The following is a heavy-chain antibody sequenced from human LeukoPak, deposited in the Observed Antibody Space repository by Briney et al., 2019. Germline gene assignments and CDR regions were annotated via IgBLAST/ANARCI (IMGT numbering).Heavy chain of an antibody. D-gene: IGHD6-19*01. CDR2: IYYSGNT. CDR1: GYSISSNW. CDR3: ARNQAVAASRGAFDF. V-gene: IGHV4-28*01. J-gene: IGHJ3*01. Sequence: SGTLSLTCAVSGYSISSNWRAWIRQPPGKGLECIGYIYYSGNTSYNAYNPSLAGRVTMTVDTSKNQFSLKLDSVTEIDTAMYYCARNQAVAASRGAFDFWGQGTMVTVSS.